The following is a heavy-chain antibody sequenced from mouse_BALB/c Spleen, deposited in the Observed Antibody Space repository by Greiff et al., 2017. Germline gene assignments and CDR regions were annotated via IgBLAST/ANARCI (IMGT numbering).Heavy chain of an antibody. Sequence: EVKLVESGGGLVKPGGSLKLSCAASGFTFSSFGMHWVRQAPEKGLEWVAYISSGSSTIYYADTVKGRFTISRDNPKNTLFLQMTSLRSEDTAMYYCARSGYGNYPYAMDYWGQGTSVTVSS. J-gene: IGHJ4*01. CDR1: GFTFSSFG. CDR2: ISSGSSTI. V-gene: IGHV5-17*02. CDR3: ARSGYGNYPYAMDY. D-gene: IGHD2-1*01.